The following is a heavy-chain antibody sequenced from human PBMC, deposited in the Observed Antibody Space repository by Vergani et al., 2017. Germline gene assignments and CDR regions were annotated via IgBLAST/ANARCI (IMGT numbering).Heavy chain of an antibody. CDR3: AXDGGEYDKDALDV. V-gene: IGHV4-61*02. CDR2: IYTSGST. J-gene: IGHJ3*01. D-gene: IGHD2-21*01. Sequence: QVQLQESGPGLVKPSQTLSLTCTVSGGSFSTGVQSWTWLRKSAGKGLEWIGRIYTSGSTNYNPSLRSRAFMSVDASKKQFSLKLTSVTAADTAVYYCAXDGGEYDKDALDVWGQGTKVTVTS. CDR1: GGSFSTGVQS.